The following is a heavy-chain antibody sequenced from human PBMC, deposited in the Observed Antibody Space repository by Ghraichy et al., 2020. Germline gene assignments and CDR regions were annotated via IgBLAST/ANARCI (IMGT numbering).Heavy chain of an antibody. CDR1: GFTFSSYW. D-gene: IGHD3-3*01. CDR3: ARGRRITIFGVVIRPYASSEYFQR. CDR2: IKQDGSEK. V-gene: IGHV3-7*03. Sequence: GGSLRLSCAASGFTFSSYWMSWVRKAPGKGLEWVANIKQDGSEKYYVDSVKGRFTISRDNAKNSLYLQMNSLRAEDTAVYYCARGRRITIFGVVIRPYASSEYFQRWGQGTLVTVSS. J-gene: IGHJ1*01.